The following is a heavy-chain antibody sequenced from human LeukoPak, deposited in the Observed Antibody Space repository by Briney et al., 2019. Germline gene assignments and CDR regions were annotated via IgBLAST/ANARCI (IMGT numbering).Heavy chain of an antibody. D-gene: IGHD1-26*01. CDR2: TRSTMT. J-gene: IGHJ4*02. CDR3: VRGAGSVGANDY. CDR1: GGSFSGYY. Sequence: LSLTCAVYGGSFSGYYWSWIRQAPGKGLEWIGRTRSTMTYHAASVKGRFTISRDDSKNSLYLQMNSLKTEDTAVYYCVRGAGSVGANDYWGQGTLVTVSS. V-gene: IGHV3-72*01.